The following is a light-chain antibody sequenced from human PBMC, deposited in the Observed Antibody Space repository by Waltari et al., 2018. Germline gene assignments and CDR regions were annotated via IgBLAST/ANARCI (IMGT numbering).Light chain of an antibody. V-gene: IGLV4-69*01. Sequence: QLVLTQSPSASASLGASVKVTCTLSSGHTSYAIAWHQQHPEKGPRSLMKINSDGSHSKGDGVPDRFSVASSGAERYRTSSSLQSEDDADNYCQTWDTGILVFGGGTKLTV. CDR1: SGHTSYA. J-gene: IGLJ3*02. CDR3: QTWDTGILV. CDR2: INSDGSH.